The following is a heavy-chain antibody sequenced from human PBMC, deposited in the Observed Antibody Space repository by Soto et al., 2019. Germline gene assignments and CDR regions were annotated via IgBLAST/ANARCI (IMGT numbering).Heavy chain of an antibody. J-gene: IGHJ4*02. D-gene: IGHD3-10*01. Sequence: QVQLQESGPGLVEPSGTLSLTCAVSGGSISSDNWWGWVCQPPGKGLEWIGEIHHSGSTKNTASLNSRPTISVDKSKHQRALKLTSVTDADTAVYDCARHGGFHFDYWGQGTLVTVSS. CDR1: GGSISSDNW. V-gene: IGHV4-4*02. CDR2: IHHSGST. CDR3: ARHGGFHFDY.